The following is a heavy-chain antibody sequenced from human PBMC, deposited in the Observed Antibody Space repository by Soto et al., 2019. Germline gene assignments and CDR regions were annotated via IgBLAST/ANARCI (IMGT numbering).Heavy chain of an antibody. CDR2: ISYDGSNK. J-gene: IGHJ4*02. V-gene: IGHV3-30*18. CDR1: GFTFSSYG. CDR3: AKVSSGWYGVPHY. Sequence: PGGSLRLSCAASGFTFSSYGMHWVRQAPGKGLEWVAVISYDGSNKYYADSVKGRFTISRDNSKNTLYLQMNSLRAEDTAVYYCAKVSSGWYGVPHYWGQGTLVTVSS. D-gene: IGHD6-19*01.